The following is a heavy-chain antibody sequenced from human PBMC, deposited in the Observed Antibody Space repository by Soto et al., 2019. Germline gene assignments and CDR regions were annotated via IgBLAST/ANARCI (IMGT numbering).Heavy chain of an antibody. J-gene: IGHJ5*02. CDR1: GGSFSGYY. V-gene: IGHV4-34*01. CDR2: INHSGST. Sequence: QVQLQQWGAGLLKPSETLSLTCAVYGGSFSGYYWIWIRQPPGKGLEWIGEINHSGSTNYNPSLKSRVTISVDTSKNQFSLKLSSVTAADTAVYYCARDIAVVPAARSVWFDPWGQGTLVTVSS. D-gene: IGHD2-2*01. CDR3: ARDIAVVPAARSVWFDP.